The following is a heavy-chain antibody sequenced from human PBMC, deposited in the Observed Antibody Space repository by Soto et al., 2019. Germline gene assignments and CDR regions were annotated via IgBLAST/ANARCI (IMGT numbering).Heavy chain of an antibody. CDR2: IYYSGST. J-gene: IGHJ4*02. V-gene: IGHV4-59*01. D-gene: IGHD5-12*01. CDR3: ARASMATIDY. CDR1: GGSISSYY. Sequence: SETLSLTCTVSGGSISSYYWSWIRQPPGKGLEWIGYIYYSGSTNYNPSLKSRVTISVDTSKNQFSLKLGSVTAADTAVYYCARASMATIDYWGQGTLVTVSS.